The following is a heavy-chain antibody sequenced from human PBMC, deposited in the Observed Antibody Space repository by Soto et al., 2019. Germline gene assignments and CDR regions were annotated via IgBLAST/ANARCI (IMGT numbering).Heavy chain of an antibody. CDR3: ARSDSGYDSLDY. D-gene: IGHD5-12*01. CDR1: GFTCSDYY. V-gene: IGHV3-11*01. Sequence: QVQLVESGGALVKPGESLRLSCAASGFTCSDYYMNWIRQAPGKGLEWVSYITSSGSSGYYADSVKGRFTISRDTAKNSLYLQMDGLRAEDTAVYYCARSDSGYDSLDYWGQGTLVTVSS. CDR2: ITSSGSSG. J-gene: IGHJ4*02.